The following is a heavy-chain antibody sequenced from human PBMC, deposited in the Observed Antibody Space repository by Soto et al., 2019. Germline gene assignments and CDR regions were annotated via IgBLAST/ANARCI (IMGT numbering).Heavy chain of an antibody. CDR2: ISYDGSNK. D-gene: IGHD3-3*01. CDR1: GFTFSTYG. Sequence: PGGSLRLSCAASGFTFSTYGMHWVRQAPGKGLEWVAVISYDGSNKYYADSVKGRFTISRDNSKNTLYLQMNSLRAEDTAVYYCASLTVVVPAAVLRFLEWFPGADYWGQGTLVTVSS. J-gene: IGHJ4*02. V-gene: IGHV3-30*03. CDR3: ASLTVVVPAAVLRFLEWFPGADY.